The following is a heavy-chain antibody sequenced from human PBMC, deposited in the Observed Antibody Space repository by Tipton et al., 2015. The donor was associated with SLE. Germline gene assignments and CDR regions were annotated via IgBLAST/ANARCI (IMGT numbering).Heavy chain of an antibody. CDR1: GFTFSSYA. J-gene: IGHJ4*02. D-gene: IGHD2-2*01. CDR3: AKDGPIEVVPAAIPAYFDY. CDR2: ISGSGGST. V-gene: IGHV3-23*01. Sequence: SLRLSCAASGFTFSSYAMSWVRQAPGKGLEWVSAISGSGGSTYYADSVKGRFTISRDNSKNTLYLQMNSLRADDTAVYYCAKDGPIEVVPAAIPAYFDYWGQGTLVPVSS.